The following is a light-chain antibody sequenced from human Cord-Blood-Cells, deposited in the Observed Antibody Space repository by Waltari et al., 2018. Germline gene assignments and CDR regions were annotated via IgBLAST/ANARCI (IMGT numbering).Light chain of an antibody. CDR3: QQSYSTPWT. CDR1: QSIISY. Sequence: DIQMTQSPSSLSASVGDRVTITCRASQSIISYLNWYQQKPGKAPKLLIYAASSLQSGVPARVSGSGSGTDFTLTSISLQPEDFATYYCQQSYSTPWTFGQGTKVEIK. CDR2: AAS. J-gene: IGKJ1*01. V-gene: IGKV1-39*01.